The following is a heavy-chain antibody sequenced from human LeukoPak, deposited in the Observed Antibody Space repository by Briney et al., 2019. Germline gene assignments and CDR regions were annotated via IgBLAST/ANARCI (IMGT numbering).Heavy chain of an antibody. CDR3: ASGGIVGATDS. Sequence: SETLSLTCTVSGGSISSYYWKWIRQPAGKGLEWIGRIYFSGSTNYNPSLERRVIMSVDTSKNQFSLKLSSVTAADTAVYYCASGGIVGATDSWGQGTLVTVSS. V-gene: IGHV4-4*07. D-gene: IGHD1-26*01. J-gene: IGHJ4*02. CDR2: IYFSGST. CDR1: GGSISSYY.